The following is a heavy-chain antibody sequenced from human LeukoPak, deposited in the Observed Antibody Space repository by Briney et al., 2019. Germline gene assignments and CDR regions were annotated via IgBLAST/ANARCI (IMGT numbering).Heavy chain of an antibody. D-gene: IGHD3-10*01. V-gene: IGHV1-2*02. CDR2: INPYSGGP. Sequence: AAVQVSCKASGYTFTGYYMHWVRPAPGRGLEWMGWINPYSGGPNYTQKFQGRVTMTRDTSITTAYMELSSLRSDDTAVYYCARGDYYYCFDYWLQGTLVTVSS. J-gene: IGHJ4*02. CDR1: GYTFTGYY. CDR3: ARGDYYYCFDY.